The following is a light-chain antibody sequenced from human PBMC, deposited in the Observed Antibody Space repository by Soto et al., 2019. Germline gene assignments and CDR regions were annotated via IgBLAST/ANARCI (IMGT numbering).Light chain of an antibody. CDR2: SNY. Sequence: QAVVTQPPSASGTPGQRVTISCSGSSSNIGSNTVNWYQHLPGTAPQLLMYSNYQRPSGVPDRFSGSKSGTSASLAISGLQSEDEAEYYCAAWDDSLNGYVFGTGTKLTVL. CDR3: AAWDDSLNGYV. J-gene: IGLJ1*01. V-gene: IGLV1-44*01. CDR1: SSNIGSNT.